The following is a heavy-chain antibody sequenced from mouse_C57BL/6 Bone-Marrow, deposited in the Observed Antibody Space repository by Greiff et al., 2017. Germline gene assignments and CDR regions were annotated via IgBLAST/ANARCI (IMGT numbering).Heavy chain of an antibody. CDR3: ARSGYYGSSPSWFDY. Sequence: VQLKQSGPELVKPGASVKMSCKASGYTFTDYNMHWVKQSHGKSLEWIGYINPNNGGTSYNQKFKGKATLTVNKSSSTAYMELRSLTSEDSAVYYCARSGYYGSSPSWFDYWGQGTTLTVSS. J-gene: IGHJ2*01. CDR2: INPNNGGT. CDR1: GYTFTDYN. D-gene: IGHD1-1*01. V-gene: IGHV1-22*01.